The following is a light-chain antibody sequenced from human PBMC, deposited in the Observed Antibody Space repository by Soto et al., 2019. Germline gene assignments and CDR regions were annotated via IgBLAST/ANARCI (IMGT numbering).Light chain of an antibody. V-gene: IGKV1-9*01. CDR3: QRRKSYPST. CDR1: QDINTY. CDR2: AAS. J-gene: IGKJ5*01. Sequence: DIQLTQSPSFLSASVGDRVTITCRASQDINTYLAWYQQKPGKAPKLLIFAASTLQNGVPSRFSGSGSETEVTVTSTSLQPEDLGTYYCQRRKSYPSTFGQGTRREIK.